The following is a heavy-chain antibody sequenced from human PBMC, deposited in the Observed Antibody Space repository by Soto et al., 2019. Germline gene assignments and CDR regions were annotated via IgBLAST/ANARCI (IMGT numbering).Heavy chain of an antibody. J-gene: IGHJ4*02. CDR2: IIPIFGTA. CDR3: AHKLRGHFDF. D-gene: IGHD3-10*01. Sequence: SVKVSCKASGGTFSSYAISWVRQAPGQGLEWMGGIIPIFGTANYAQKFQGRVTITKDTSKNQVVLTMTNMDPVDTATYYCAHKLRGHFDFWGQGALVTVSS. V-gene: IGHV1-69*05. CDR1: GGTFSSYA.